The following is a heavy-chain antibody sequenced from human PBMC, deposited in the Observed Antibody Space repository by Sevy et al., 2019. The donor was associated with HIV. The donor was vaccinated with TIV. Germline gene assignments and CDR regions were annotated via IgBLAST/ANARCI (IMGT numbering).Heavy chain of an antibody. J-gene: IGHJ4*02. Sequence: GGSLRLSCAASGFTFSSYGMHWVRQAPGKGLEWVAVISYDGSNKYYADSVKGRFTISRDNSKNTLYLQMNSLRAEDTAVYYCAKVVRGSWIDYWGQGTLVTVSS. CDR2: ISYDGSNK. CDR3: AKVVRGSWIDY. V-gene: IGHV3-30*18. CDR1: GFTFSSYG. D-gene: IGHD3-10*01.